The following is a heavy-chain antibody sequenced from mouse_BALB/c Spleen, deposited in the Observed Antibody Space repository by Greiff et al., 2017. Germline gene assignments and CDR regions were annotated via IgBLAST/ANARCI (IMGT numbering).Heavy chain of an antibody. CDR3: ARDRGIRGRMDY. CDR2: ISSGGSYT. V-gene: IGHV5-9-4*01. J-gene: IGHJ4*01. D-gene: IGHD2-4*01. CDR1: GFTFSSYA. Sequence: DVMLVESGGGLVKPGGSLKLSCAASGFTFSSYAMSWVRQSPEKRLEWVAEISSGGSYTYYPDTVTGRFTISRDNAKNTLYLEMSSLRSEDTAMYYCARDRGIRGRMDYWGQGTSVTVSS.